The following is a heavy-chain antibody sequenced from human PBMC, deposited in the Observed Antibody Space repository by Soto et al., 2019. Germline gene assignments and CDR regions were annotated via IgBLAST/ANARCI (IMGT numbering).Heavy chain of an antibody. J-gene: IGHJ5*02. Sequence: SETLSLTCTVSGGSVSSGDYYWSWIRQPPGKGLEWIGYIYYSGNTNYNPSLKSRVIISVDTSKNLFTLKLTSVTGADTAVYYCARIPVDTSMLYWLDPWGQGTLVTVSS. CDR1: GGSVSSGDYY. CDR2: IYYSGNT. D-gene: IGHD5-18*01. V-gene: IGHV4-61*08. CDR3: ARIPVDTSMLYWLDP.